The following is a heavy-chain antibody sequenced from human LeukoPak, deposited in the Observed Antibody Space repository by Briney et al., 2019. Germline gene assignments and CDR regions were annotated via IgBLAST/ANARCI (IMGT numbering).Heavy chain of an antibody. CDR3: TREIEASGVDY. J-gene: IGHJ4*02. D-gene: IGHD2-21*01. V-gene: IGHV1-69*05. CDR1: GGTFRTEA. Sequence: ASVKVSCKASGGTFRTEAFSWVRQAPGQGLEWLGGIIPLFGRRNHAQKFQGRVTISMDESTSTVYMEVSSLRFDDTAIYYCTREIEASGVDYWGQGTLVTVSS. CDR2: IIPLFGRR.